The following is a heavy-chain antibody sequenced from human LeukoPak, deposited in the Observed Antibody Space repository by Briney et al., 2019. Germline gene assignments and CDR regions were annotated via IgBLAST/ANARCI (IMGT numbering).Heavy chain of an antibody. CDR1: GYSISSGCY. CDR2: IYHSGST. Sequence: SETLSLTCAVSGYSISSGCYWGWIRQPPGKGLEWIGSIYHSGSTYYNPSLKSRVTISVDTSKNQFSLKLSSVTAADTAVYYCARLISGSSGYYHYYYYYYYMDVWGKGTTVTVSS. CDR3: ARLISGSSGYYHYYYYYYYMDV. D-gene: IGHD3-22*01. J-gene: IGHJ6*03. V-gene: IGHV4-38-2*01.